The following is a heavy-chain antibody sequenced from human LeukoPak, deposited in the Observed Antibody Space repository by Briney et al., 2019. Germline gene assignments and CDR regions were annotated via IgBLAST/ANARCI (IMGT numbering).Heavy chain of an antibody. CDR1: GGTISNYY. D-gene: IGHD6-13*01. J-gene: IGHJ4*02. V-gene: IGHV4-59*01. CDR3: ARGGSNSWRIGYYFDF. Sequence: SETLSLTSPVSGGTISNYYWSWIRQPPGKGLEWIGSIYYSGGTNYNPSLKSRVTISVYTSKNQFSLKRRSVTDADTAVYHCARGGSNSWRIGYYFDFWGQGSLVTVSS. CDR2: IYYSGGT.